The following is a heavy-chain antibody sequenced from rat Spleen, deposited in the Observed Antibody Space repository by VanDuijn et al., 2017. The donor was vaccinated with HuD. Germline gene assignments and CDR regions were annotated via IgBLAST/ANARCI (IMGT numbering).Heavy chain of an antibody. Sequence: EVQLVESGGGLVQPGRSLKLSCAASGFTFNNYVMAWVRQVPTKGLEWVATISYDGISTYYRDSVKGRFTVSRDNSKSTLYLQVDSLRSEDTATYYCARQDTSGYSNWFAYWGQGTLVTVSS. D-gene: IGHD4-3*01. CDR2: ISYDGIST. CDR1: GFTFNNYV. CDR3: ARQDTSGYSNWFAY. J-gene: IGHJ3*01. V-gene: IGHV5-29*01.